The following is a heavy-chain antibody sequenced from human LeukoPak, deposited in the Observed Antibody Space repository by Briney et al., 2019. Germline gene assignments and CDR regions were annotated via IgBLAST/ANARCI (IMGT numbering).Heavy chain of an antibody. J-gene: IGHJ4*02. Sequence: GGSLRLSCAASGFTLSSYAMSWVRQVPGKGLEWVSAISDTGNKYHSDSVKGRFTISRDSSKNTLFLQMNRLRPEDAAVYYCAKAPVTTCRGAFCYPFDYWGLGTLVTVSS. CDR2: ISDTGNK. CDR3: AKAPVTTCRGAFCYPFDY. D-gene: IGHD2-15*01. V-gene: IGHV3-23*01. CDR1: GFTLSSYA.